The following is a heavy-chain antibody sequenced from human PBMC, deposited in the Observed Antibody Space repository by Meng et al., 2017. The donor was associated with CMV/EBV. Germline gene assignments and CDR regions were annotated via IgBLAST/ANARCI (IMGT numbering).Heavy chain of an antibody. CDR1: GGTFSSYA. CDR3: ARAQVVVVPAAIHYYYYGMDV. D-gene: IGHD2-2*01. CDR2: IIPIFGTA. Sequence: SVKVSCKASGGTFSSYAISWVRQAPGQGLEWMGGIIPIFGTANYAQKFQGRVTITTDESTSTAYMELSSLRSEDTAVYYCARAQVVVVPAAIHYYYYGMDVWGQGTTVTVSS. J-gene: IGHJ6*02. V-gene: IGHV1-69*05.